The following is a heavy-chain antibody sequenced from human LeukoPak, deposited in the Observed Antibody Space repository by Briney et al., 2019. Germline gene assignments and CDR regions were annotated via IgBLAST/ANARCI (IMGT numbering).Heavy chain of an antibody. V-gene: IGHV4-61*02. CDR3: ARGRSSSWFDGYYFDY. Sequence: SETLSLTCTVSGGSISSGSYYWSWIRQPAGKGLEWIGRIYTSGSTNYNPSLKSRVTISVDTSKNQFSLKLSSVTAADTAVYYCARGRSSSWFDGYYFDYWGQGTLVTVSS. CDR1: GGSISSGSYY. D-gene: IGHD6-13*01. CDR2: IYTSGST. J-gene: IGHJ4*02.